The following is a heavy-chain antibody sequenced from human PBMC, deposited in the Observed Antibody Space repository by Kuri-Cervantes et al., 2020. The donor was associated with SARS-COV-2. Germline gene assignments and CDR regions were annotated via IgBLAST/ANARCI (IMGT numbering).Heavy chain of an antibody. CDR2: ISSSGSTI. V-gene: IGHV3-11*04. D-gene: IGHD4-23*01. J-gene: IGHJ6*03. CDR3: ARGGNPAWNMDV. Sequence: LSLTCSASGFTFSDYYMSWIRQAPGKGLEWVSYISSSGSTIYYADSVKGRFTISRDNAKNSLYLQMNSLRAEDTAVYYCARGGNPAWNMDVWGKGTTVTVSS. CDR1: GFTFSDYY.